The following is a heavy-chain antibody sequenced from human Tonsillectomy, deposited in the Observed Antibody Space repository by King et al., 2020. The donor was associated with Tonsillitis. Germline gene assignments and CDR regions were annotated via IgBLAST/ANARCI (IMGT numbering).Heavy chain of an antibody. CDR3: ARDRDDYFLGL. D-gene: IGHD4/OR15-4a*01. J-gene: IGHJ4*02. Sequence: VQLVESGGGVVQPGRSLRLSCAASGFTFSSYGIHWVRQAPGKGLEWVAVISDDGSNKYYADSVKGRFTIARDNSKNTLYLQMNSLRAEDTAVYYCARDRDDYFLGLWGRGPLVTVSA. CDR2: ISDDGSNK. CDR1: GFTFSSYG. V-gene: IGHV3-33*05.